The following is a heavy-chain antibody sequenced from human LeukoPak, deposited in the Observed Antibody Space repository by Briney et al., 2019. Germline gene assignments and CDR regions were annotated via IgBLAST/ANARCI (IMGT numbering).Heavy chain of an antibody. CDR2: SDPEDGET. V-gene: IGHV1-24*01. CDR1: GYTLTELS. D-gene: IGHD6-13*01. Sequence: ASVKVSCKVSGYTLTELSMHWVRQAPGKGLEWMGGSDPEDGETIYAQKFQGRVTMTEDTSTDTAYMELSSLRSEDTAVYYCATQGIAAAGTLDYWGQGTLVTVSS. J-gene: IGHJ4*02. CDR3: ATQGIAAAGTLDY.